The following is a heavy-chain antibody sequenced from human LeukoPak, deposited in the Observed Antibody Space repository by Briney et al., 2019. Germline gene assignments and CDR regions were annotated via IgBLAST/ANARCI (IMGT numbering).Heavy chain of an antibody. CDR2: ISYDGSNK. Sequence: GGSLRLSCAASGFTFSSYAMPWVRQAPGKGLEWVAVISYDGSNKYYADSVKGRFTISRDNSKNTLYLQMNSLRAEDTAVYYCARGSVYYDFWSGYPGSGFRFDPWGQGTLVTVSS. CDR3: ARGSVYYDFWSGYPGSGFRFDP. V-gene: IGHV3-30-3*01. J-gene: IGHJ5*02. D-gene: IGHD3-3*01. CDR1: GFTFSSYA.